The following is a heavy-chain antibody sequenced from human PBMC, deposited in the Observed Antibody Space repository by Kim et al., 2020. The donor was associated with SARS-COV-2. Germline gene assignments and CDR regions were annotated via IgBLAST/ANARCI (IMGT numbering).Heavy chain of an antibody. CDR1: GYTFTIYA. J-gene: IGHJ5*02. D-gene: IGHD6-25*01. CDR3: ARGRSSGWNYNWFDP. Sequence: ASVKVSCKASGYTFTIYAMNWVRQAPGQGLEWMGWINTNTGNPTYAQGFTGRFVFSSDTSVSTAYLQISSLKAEDTAIYYCARGRSSGWNYNWFDPWGQGTLVTVSS. V-gene: IGHV7-4-1*02. CDR2: INTNTGNP.